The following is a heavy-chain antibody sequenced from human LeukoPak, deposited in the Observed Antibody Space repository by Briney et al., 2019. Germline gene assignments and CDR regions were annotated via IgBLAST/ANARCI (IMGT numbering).Heavy chain of an antibody. CDR2: MNPNSVNT. V-gene: IGHV1-8*01. D-gene: IGHD2-2*01. J-gene: IGHJ5*02. CDR1: GYTFTSYD. Sequence: ASVRVYCKASGYTFTSYDINWVRQATGQGLEWMGWMNPNSVNTGYAQKFHGRVTMTRNTSISTAYMELSSLRSEDTAVYYCARGWIYCSSTCCFNWFDPWGQGTLVTVSS. CDR3: ARGWIYCSSTCCFNWFDP.